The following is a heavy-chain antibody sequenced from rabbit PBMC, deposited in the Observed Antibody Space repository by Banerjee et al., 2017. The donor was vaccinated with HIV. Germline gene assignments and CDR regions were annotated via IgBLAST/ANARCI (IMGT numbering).Heavy chain of an antibody. CDR1: GLDFSSYW. J-gene: IGHJ4*01. CDR3: ARDLAGVIGWNFGL. D-gene: IGHD4-1*01. CDR2: VGTDSGST. Sequence: QEQLEESGGDLVKPEGSLTLTCTASGLDFSSYWICWVRQAPEKGLEWIACVGTDSGSTYYASWAEGRFTISKTSSTTVTLQMTSLTAADTATYFCARDLAGVIGWNFGLWGPGTLVTV. V-gene: IGHV1S45*01.